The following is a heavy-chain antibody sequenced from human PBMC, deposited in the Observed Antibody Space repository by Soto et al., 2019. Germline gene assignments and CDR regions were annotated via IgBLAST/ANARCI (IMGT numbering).Heavy chain of an antibody. CDR2: INPNNGGT. CDR1: GYSFTGNS. J-gene: IGHJ6*03. D-gene: IGHD2-2*01. CDR3: ASGGIGCSSTSCSPYYYYYMDV. V-gene: IGHV1-2*02. Sequence: ASVKVSCKASGYSFTGNSMHWVRQAPGQGLEWMGWINPNNGGTNYAQKFQGRVTITTDTSMSTAYMDLSRLRSDDTAVYYCASGGIGCSSTSCSPYYYYYMDVWGKGSKVTVSS.